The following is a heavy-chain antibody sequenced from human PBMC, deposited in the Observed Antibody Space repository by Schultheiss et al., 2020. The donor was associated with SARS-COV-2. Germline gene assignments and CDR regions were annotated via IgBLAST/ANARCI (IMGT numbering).Heavy chain of an antibody. CDR3: TTAHIAAAGRRVE. Sequence: GGSLRLSCAASGFTFSSYGMHWVRQAPGKGLEWVAVISYDGSNKYYADSVKGRFTISRDNSKNSLYLQMNSLKTEDTAVYYCTTAHIAAAGRRVEWGQGTLVTVSS. CDR2: ISYDGSNK. V-gene: IGHV3-30*03. CDR1: GFTFSSYG. J-gene: IGHJ4*02. D-gene: IGHD6-13*01.